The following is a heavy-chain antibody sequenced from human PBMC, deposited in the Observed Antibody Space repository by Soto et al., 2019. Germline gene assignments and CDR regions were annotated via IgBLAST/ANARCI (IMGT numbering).Heavy chain of an antibody. J-gene: IGHJ6*02. V-gene: IGHV1-69*13. Sequence: SVKVSCKASGGTFSSYAISWVRQAPGQGLEWMGGIIPIFGTANYAQKFQGRVTITADESTSTAYMELSSLRSEDTAVYYCARAPFSDYDFWSGYSMDVWGQGTTVTVS. CDR2: IIPIFGTA. CDR3: ARAPFSDYDFWSGYSMDV. CDR1: GGTFSSYA. D-gene: IGHD3-3*01.